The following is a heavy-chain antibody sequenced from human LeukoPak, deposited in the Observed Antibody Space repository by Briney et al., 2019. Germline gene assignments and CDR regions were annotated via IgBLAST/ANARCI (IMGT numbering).Heavy chain of an antibody. D-gene: IGHD2-8*01. CDR3: ARESVRPYFDY. V-gene: IGHV4-59*12. CDR2: IYHSGST. Sequence: SETLSLTCTVSGGPISSYYWSWIRQPPGKGLEWIGYIYHSGSTNYNPSLKSRVTISVNTSKNQFSLKLSSVTAADTGVYYCARESVRPYFDYWGQGTLVTVSS. J-gene: IGHJ4*02. CDR1: GGPISSYY.